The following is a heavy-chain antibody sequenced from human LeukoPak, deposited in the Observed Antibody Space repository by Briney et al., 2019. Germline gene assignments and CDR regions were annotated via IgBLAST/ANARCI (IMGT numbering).Heavy chain of an antibody. D-gene: IGHD3-3*01. CDR2: INHSGST. Sequence: SETLSLTCAVYGGSFSGYYWSWIRQPPGKGLEWIGEINHSGSTNYNPSLKSRVTISVDTSKDQFSLKLSSVTAADTAVYYCARQIYDFWSGGWFDPWGQGTLVTVSS. J-gene: IGHJ5*02. CDR1: GGSFSGYY. CDR3: ARQIYDFWSGGWFDP. V-gene: IGHV4-34*01.